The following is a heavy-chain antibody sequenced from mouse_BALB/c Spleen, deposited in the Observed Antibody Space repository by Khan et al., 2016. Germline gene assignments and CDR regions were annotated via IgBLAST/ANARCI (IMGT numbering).Heavy chain of an antibody. V-gene: IGHV1S137*01. Sequence: QVQLKESGAELVRPGVSVKISCKGSGYTFTDHAMHWVKQSHAKSLEWIGVISTYYGDASYNQRFKGKATMTVDKSSSTAYMELARLTSEDSALYYCAREKGYYFDYWGQGTTLTVSS. CDR2: ISTYYGDA. CDR1: GYTFTDHA. CDR3: AREKGYYFDY. J-gene: IGHJ2*01.